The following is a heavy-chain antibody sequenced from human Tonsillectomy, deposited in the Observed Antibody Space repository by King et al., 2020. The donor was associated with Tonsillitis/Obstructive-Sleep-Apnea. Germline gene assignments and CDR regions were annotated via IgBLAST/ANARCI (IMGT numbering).Heavy chain of an antibody. V-gene: IGHV4-34*01. CDR3: ARGIREQLVQNFYYYYMDV. CDR1: CGSFSGYY. J-gene: IGHJ6*03. CDR2: ILPSGRP. D-gene: IGHD6-6*01. Sequence: VQLQQWGAGLLKPSETLSLTCAVYCGSFSGYYWTCIGQPPGKGLEWIGEILPSGRPHYNPSLKRRGTKSGDSSQNQFSLMANSVTAADAAVYYCARGIREQLVQNFYYYYMDVWGKGTPVTVSS.